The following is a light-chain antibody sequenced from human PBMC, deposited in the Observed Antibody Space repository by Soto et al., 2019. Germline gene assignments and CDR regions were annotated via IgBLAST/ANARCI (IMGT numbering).Light chain of an antibody. CDR1: SSDVGSYNL. V-gene: IGLV2-23*01. CDR3: CSYVGSSSYVV. Sequence: QSALTQPASVSGSPGQSITLSCTGTSSDVGSYNLVSWYQLHPGKAPKLMIYEGTKRPSGVSNRFSGSKSGSTASLTISGLQAEDEADYYCCSYVGSSSYVVFGGRTKLTVL. J-gene: IGLJ2*01. CDR2: EGT.